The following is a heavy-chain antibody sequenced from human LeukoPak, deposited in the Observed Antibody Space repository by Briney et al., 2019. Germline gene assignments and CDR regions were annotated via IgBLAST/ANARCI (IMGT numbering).Heavy chain of an antibody. CDR2: IYYSGST. CDR1: GGSISSSSYY. V-gene: IGHV4-39*07. CDR3: ARAGYGDSDFDY. J-gene: IGHJ4*02. D-gene: IGHD4-17*01. Sequence: SEALSLTCTVSGGSISSSSYYWGWIRQPPGKGLEWIGSIYYSGSTYYNPSLKSRVTISVDTSKNQFSLKLSSVTAADTAVYYCARAGYGDSDFDYWGQGTLVTVSS.